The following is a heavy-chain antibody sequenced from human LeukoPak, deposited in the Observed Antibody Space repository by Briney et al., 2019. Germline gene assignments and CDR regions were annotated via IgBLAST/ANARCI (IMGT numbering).Heavy chain of an antibody. CDR1: GFTFDDYA. J-gene: IGHJ4*02. CDR3: ARGTYSSSWSFDY. V-gene: IGHV3-53*01. Sequence: GGSLRLSCAASGFTFDDYAMHWVRQAPGKGLEWVSVIYSGGSTYYADSVKGRFTISRDNSKNTLYLQMNSLRAEDTAVYYCARGTYSSSWSFDYWGQGTLVTVSS. CDR2: IYSGGST. D-gene: IGHD6-13*01.